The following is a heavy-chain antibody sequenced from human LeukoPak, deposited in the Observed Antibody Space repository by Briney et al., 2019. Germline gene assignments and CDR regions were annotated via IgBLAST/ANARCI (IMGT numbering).Heavy chain of an antibody. CDR2: IYYSGST. V-gene: IGHV4-59*01. CDR1: GGSISSYY. CDR3: ARKVGWFGESPNWFDP. J-gene: IGHJ5*02. Sequence: SETLSLTCTVSGGSISSYYWSWVRQPPGKGLEWIGYIYYSGSTNYNPSLKSRVTISVDTSKNQFSLKLSSVTAADTAVYYCARKVGWFGESPNWFDPWGQGTLVTVSS. D-gene: IGHD3-10*01.